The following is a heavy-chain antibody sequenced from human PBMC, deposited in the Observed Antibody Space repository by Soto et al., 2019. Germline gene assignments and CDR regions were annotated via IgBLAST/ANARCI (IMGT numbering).Heavy chain of an antibody. Sequence: SSETLSLTCTVSGGSISSYYWSWIRQPPGKGLEWIGYIFYSGSTNYNPSLKSRVTMSVDTSKNQFSLKLSSVTAADTAVYYCARDNGYNYGYYRWFDPWGQGTLVTVPQ. V-gene: IGHV4-59*01. CDR2: IFYSGST. CDR1: GGSISSYY. CDR3: ARDNGYNYGYYRWFDP. J-gene: IGHJ5*02. D-gene: IGHD5-18*01.